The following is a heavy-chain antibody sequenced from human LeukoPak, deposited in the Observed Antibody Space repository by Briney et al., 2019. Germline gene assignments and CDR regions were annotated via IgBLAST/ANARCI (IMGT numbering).Heavy chain of an antibody. CDR3: ARDTMVRGVIIDTF. J-gene: IGHJ4*02. V-gene: IGHV6-1*01. D-gene: IGHD3-10*01. Sequence: SQTLSLTCAISGDIVSSNSAAWNWIRQSPSRGLEWLGRTYYRSKWYNDYAVSVKSRITINPDTSKNQFSLQLNSVTPEDTAVYYCARDTMVRGVIIDTFWGQGTLVTVSS. CDR1: GDIVSSNSAA. CDR2: TYYRSKWYN.